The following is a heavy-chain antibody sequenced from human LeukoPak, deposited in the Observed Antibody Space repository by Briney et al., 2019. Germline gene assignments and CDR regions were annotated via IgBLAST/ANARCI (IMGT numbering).Heavy chain of an antibody. D-gene: IGHD1-26*01. Sequence: GASVKVSCKASGYTFTSYYMHWVRQAPGQGLEWMGIINPSGGSTSYAQKFQGRVTMTRDTSTSTAYMELSSLRSEDTAVYYCATDPAQRSYCVGCYYYGMDVWGQGTTVTVSS. CDR1: GYTFTSYY. J-gene: IGHJ6*02. V-gene: IGHV1-46*01. CDR2: INPSGGST. CDR3: ATDPAQRSYCVGCYYYGMDV.